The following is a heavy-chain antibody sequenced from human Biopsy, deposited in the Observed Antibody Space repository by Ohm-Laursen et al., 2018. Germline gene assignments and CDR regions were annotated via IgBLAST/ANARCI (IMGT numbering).Heavy chain of an antibody. CDR3: ARGRRHCSGTCSRWYFDL. V-gene: IGHV1-2*02. J-gene: IGHJ2*01. D-gene: IGHD2-2*01. CDR1: GYTFISYG. CDR2: INPKSGDT. Sequence: ASVKVSCKASGYTFISYGISWVRQAPGQGLEWMGWINPKSGDTDYPQNFQSRVSMTRDTSISTAYMDLSRLRSDDTAVYYCARGRRHCSGTCSRWYFDLWGRGTLVTVSS.